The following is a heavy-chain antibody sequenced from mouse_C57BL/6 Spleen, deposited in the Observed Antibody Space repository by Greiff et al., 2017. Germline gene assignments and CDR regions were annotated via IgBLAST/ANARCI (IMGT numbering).Heavy chain of an antibody. CDR1: GYTFTDYY. V-gene: IGHV1-26*01. Sequence: VQLQQSGPELVKPGASVKISCKASGYTFTDYYMNWVKQSHGKSLEWIGDINPNNGGTSYNQKFKGKATLTVDKSSSTAYMELRSLTSEDSAVYYCAREADWGFAYWGQGTLVTVSA. D-gene: IGHD4-1*01. CDR3: AREADWGFAY. CDR2: INPNNGGT. J-gene: IGHJ3*01.